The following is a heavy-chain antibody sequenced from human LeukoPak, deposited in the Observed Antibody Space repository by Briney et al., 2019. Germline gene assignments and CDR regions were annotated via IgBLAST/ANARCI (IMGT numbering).Heavy chain of an antibody. CDR2: FDPEDGET. D-gene: IGHD6-25*01. Sequence: ASVTVSCKVSGYTLTELSMHWVRQAPGKGLEWMGGFDPEDGETIYAQNFQGRVTMTEDTSTHTAYMELNNLTSDHTAVYYCVRFAAGPDPYYSCGEGTLVTVSS. CDR3: VRFAAGPDPYYS. CDR1: GYTLTELS. J-gene: IGHJ4*02. V-gene: IGHV1-24*01.